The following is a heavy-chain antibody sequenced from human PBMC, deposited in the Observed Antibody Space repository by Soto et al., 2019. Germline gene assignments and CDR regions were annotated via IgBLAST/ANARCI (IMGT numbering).Heavy chain of an antibody. CDR2: IKSSFDGGAV. CDR3: VTEQYFDHGDYEGYYFDF. Sequence: EVQLVESGGGLVMPGGSLRLSCTASGFNFHNDWMSWVRQAPGKGLEWVGRIKSSFDGGAVDYAAPVQGRFIISRDESETTLYLQMNSPKTEDTALYYCVTEQYFDHGDYEGYYFDFWGQGTLVSVSS. J-gene: IGHJ4*02. D-gene: IGHD4-17*01. V-gene: IGHV3-15*01. CDR1: GFNFHNDW.